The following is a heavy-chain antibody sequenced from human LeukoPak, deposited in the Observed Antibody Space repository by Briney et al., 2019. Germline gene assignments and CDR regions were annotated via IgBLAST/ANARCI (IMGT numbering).Heavy chain of an antibody. CDR2: IIPIFGTA. Sequence: ASVKVSCKASGGTFSSYAISWVRQAPGQGLELMGGIIPIFGTANYAQKFQGRVTMTSDTSISTAYMELSRLRSDDTAVYYCARAHYYYAMDVWGQGTTVTVSS. V-gene: IGHV1-69*05. J-gene: IGHJ6*02. CDR1: GGTFSSYA. CDR3: ARAHYYYAMDV.